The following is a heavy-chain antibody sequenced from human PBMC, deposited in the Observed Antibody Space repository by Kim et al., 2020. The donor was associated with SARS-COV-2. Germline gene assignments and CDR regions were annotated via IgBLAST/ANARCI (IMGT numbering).Heavy chain of an antibody. CDR1: GFTFSSYA. D-gene: IGHD3-10*01. V-gene: IGHV3-23*01. CDR2: ISGSGGST. CDR3: ATSITMVRGVTYVRY. Sequence: GGSLRLSCAASGFTFSSYAMSWVRQAPGKGLEWVSAISGSGGSTYYADSVKGRFTISRDNSKNTLYLQMNSLRAEDTAVYYCATSITMVRGVTYVRYWGQGTLVTVSS. J-gene: IGHJ4*02.